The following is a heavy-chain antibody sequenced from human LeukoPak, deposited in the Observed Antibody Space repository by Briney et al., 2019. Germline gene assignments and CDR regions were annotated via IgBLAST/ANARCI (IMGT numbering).Heavy chain of an antibody. CDR3: AADIQLWSTAVDY. V-gene: IGHV3-21*01. D-gene: IGHD5-18*01. CDR1: GFTFSSYS. J-gene: IGHJ4*02. CDR2: ISSSSSYI. Sequence: PGGSLRLSCAASGFTFSSYSMNWVRQAPGKGLEWVSSISSSSSYIYYADSVKGRFTISRDNAKNSLYLQMNSLRAEDTAVYYCAADIQLWSTAVDYWGQGTLVTVSS.